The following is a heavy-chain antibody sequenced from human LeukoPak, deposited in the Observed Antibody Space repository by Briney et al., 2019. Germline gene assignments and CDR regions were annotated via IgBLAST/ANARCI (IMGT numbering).Heavy chain of an antibody. CDR1: GFTFSSYS. CDR2: ISSSSSTI. CDR3: AREGYCSSTSCYKTPYGMDV. J-gene: IGHJ6*02. V-gene: IGHV3-48*01. Sequence: GGSLRLSCAASGFTFSSYSMNWVRQAPGKGLEWVSYISSSSSTIYYADSVKGRFTISRDNAKNSLYLQMNSLRAEDTAVYYCAREGYCSSTSCYKTPYGMDVWGQGTTVTVSS. D-gene: IGHD2-2*02.